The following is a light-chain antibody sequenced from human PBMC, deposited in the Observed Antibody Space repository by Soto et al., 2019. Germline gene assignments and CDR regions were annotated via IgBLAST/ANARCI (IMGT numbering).Light chain of an antibody. Sequence: EIVLTQSPATLSLSPGERATLSCRASQSVRRYLAWYQQKPGQAPRLLIYDASTRATGIPARFSGSGSGTDFTLTISSLEPDDFAVYYCQQRSNWPPRTFGQGTKVEIK. CDR2: DAS. CDR1: QSVRRY. CDR3: QQRSNWPPRT. V-gene: IGKV3-11*01. J-gene: IGKJ1*01.